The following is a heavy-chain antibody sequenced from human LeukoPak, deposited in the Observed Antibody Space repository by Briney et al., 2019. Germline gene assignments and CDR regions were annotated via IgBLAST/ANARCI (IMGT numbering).Heavy chain of an antibody. J-gene: IGHJ4*02. CDR3: ARDLKAASTLDY. V-gene: IGHV1-2*02. D-gene: IGHD2-15*01. CDR2: DHTNSGST. Sequence: GASVKVSCKASEYSFTDYNMHWVRQAPGQGLEWMVWDHTNSGSTNYAQQFQGRLTMTRNTSISTGYMELSSLRSDDTAAYYCARDLKAASTLDYWGQGTLVTVSS. CDR1: EYSFTDYN.